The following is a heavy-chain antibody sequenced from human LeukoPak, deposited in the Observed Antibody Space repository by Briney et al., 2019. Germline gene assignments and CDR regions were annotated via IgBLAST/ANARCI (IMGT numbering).Heavy chain of an antibody. J-gene: IGHJ3*02. CDR2: ISYDGSNK. V-gene: IGHV3-30-3*01. Sequence: PGRSLRLSCAASGFTFSSYAMHWVRQAPGKGLEWVAVISYDGSNKYYADSVKGRFTISRDNSKNTLYLQMNSLRAEDTAVYYCASNTQVAFDIWGQGKMVTVSS. CDR3: ASNTQVAFDI. D-gene: IGHD2-2*02. CDR1: GFTFSSYA.